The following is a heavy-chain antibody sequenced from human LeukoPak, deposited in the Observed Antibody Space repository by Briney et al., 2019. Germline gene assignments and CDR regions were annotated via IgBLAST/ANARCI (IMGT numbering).Heavy chain of an antibody. CDR2: ISGSGGST. J-gene: IGHJ6*03. CDR3: AKGGLGGLQYTNVLWDYYYYYMDV. CDR1: GFTFSSYA. V-gene: IGHV3-23*01. Sequence: PGGSLRLSCAASGFTFSSYAMSWVRQAPGKGLEWVSAISGSGGSTYYADSVKGRFTISRDNSKNTLYLQMNSLRAEDTAVYYCAKGGLGGLQYTNVLWDYYYYYMDVWGKGTTVTVSS. D-gene: IGHD4-11*01.